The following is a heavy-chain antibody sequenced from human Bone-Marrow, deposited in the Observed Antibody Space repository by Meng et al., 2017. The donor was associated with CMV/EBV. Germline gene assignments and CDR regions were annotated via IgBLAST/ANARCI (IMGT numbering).Heavy chain of an antibody. CDR1: GYTFTSYD. V-gene: IGHV1-18*01. D-gene: IGHD3-10*01. CDR2: ISAYNGNT. Sequence: ASVKVSCKASGYTFTSYDINWVRQATGQGLEWMGWISAYNGNTNYAQKLQGRVTMTTDTSTSTAYMELRSLRSDDTAVYYCARALPYYYGSGSYGPFDPWGQGTLVTVSS. J-gene: IGHJ5*02. CDR3: ARALPYYYGSGSYGPFDP.